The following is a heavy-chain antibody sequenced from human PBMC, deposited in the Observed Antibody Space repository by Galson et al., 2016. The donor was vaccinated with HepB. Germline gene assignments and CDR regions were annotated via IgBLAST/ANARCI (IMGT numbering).Heavy chain of an antibody. D-gene: IGHD7-27*01. CDR3: ARDFLGIVGRYFDL. Sequence: SLRLSCAASGFTFSSYSMNWVRQAPGKGLEWVSSISRSSSYIYYADSVKGRFTISRDNAKNSLYLQMNSLRAEDTAVYYCARDFLGIVGRYFDLWGRGTLGTGSS. V-gene: IGHV3-21*01. CDR2: ISRSSSYI. CDR1: GFTFSSYS. J-gene: IGHJ2*01.